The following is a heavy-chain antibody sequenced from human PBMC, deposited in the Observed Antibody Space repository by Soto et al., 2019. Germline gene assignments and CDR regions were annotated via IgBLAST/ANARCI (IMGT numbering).Heavy chain of an antibody. V-gene: IGHV5-51*01. D-gene: IGHD4-17*01. CDR2: IYPGDSDT. CDR3: ARRSMTTVTWSTEDAFDI. CDR1: GYSFTSYW. Sequence: PGESLKISCKGSGYSFTSYWIGWVRQMPGKGLEWMGIIYPGDSDTRYSPSFQGQVTISADKSISTAYLQWSSLKASDTAMYYCARRSMTTVTWSTEDAFDIWGQGTMVTVSS. J-gene: IGHJ3*02.